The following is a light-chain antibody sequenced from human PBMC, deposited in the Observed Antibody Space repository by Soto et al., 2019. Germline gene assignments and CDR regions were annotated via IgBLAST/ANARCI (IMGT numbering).Light chain of an antibody. Sequence: QSVLTQPPSASGTPGQRVTISCSGSSSNIGSNTVNWYQQLPGTAPKLLIYSNGQRPSGVPDRFSGSKSGTSASLAISGLQSEDEADYYCAAWDDSLNGHVVFGGGTKLTVL. CDR2: SNG. CDR3: AAWDDSLNGHVV. J-gene: IGLJ2*01. V-gene: IGLV1-44*01. CDR1: SSNIGSNT.